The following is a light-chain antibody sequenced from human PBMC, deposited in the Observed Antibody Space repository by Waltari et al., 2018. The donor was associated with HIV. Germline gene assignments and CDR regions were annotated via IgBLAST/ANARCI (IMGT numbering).Light chain of an antibody. CDR1: QSVRSSY. CDR3: QQFGSAALT. J-gene: IGKJ4*01. Sequence: IVLTQSPGTLSLSPGERATLSWRASQSVRSSYLTWYQQKPGQAARLLIYGASTRAAGVPARFSGSGYGTDFSLIISRLEHEDCAVYYCQQFGSAALTFGGGTKVEIK. CDR2: GAS. V-gene: IGKV3-20*01.